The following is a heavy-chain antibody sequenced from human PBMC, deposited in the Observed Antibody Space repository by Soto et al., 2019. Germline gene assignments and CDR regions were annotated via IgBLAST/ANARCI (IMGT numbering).Heavy chain of an antibody. CDR2: INHSGST. CDR1: GGSISSYY. D-gene: IGHD4-17*01. CDR3: ARSPVTTVREFDY. V-gene: IGHV4-34*01. J-gene: IGHJ4*02. Sequence: SETLSLTCTVSGGSISSYYWSWIRQPPGKGLEWIGEINHSGSTNYNPSLKSRVTISVDTSKNQFSLKLSSVTAADTAVYYCARSPVTTVREFDYWGQGTLVPVSS.